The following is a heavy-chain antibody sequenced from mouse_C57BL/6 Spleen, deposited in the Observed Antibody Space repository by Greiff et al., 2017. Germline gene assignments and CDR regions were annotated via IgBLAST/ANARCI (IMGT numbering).Heavy chain of an antibody. CDR2: IDPSDSET. J-gene: IGHJ4*01. CDR1: GYTFTSYW. CDR3: ARGTLYAMDY. V-gene: IGHV1-52*01. Sequence: QVQLQQPGAELVRPGSSVKLSYKASGYTFTSYWMHWVKQRPIQGLEWIGNIDPSDSETHYNQKFKDKATLTVDKSSSTAYMQLSSLTSEDSAVYYCARGTLYAMDYWGQGTSVTVSS.